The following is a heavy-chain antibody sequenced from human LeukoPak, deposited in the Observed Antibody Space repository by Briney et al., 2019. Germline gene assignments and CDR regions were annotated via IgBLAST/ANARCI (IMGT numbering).Heavy chain of an antibody. CDR3: VRVVVAASSNYHFDY. Sequence: GGSLRLSCAASGFTFSSYAMTWVRQAPGRGLEWVSGISDSGDSTFDADSVKGRFTISRHNSKNMLYLQMNSLRAEDTAVYYCVRVVVAASSNYHFDYWGQGTLVAVSS. D-gene: IGHD2-15*01. V-gene: IGHV3-23*01. CDR2: ISDSGDST. CDR1: GFTFSSYA. J-gene: IGHJ4*02.